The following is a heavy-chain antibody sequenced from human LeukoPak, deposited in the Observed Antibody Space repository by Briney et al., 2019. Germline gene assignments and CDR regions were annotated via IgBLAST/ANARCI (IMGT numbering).Heavy chain of an antibody. CDR3: ARDGHDTSGYYWAWSFDL. D-gene: IGHD3-22*01. J-gene: IGHJ2*01. CDR1: GFTFSSYG. Sequence: TGGSLRLSCAASGFTFSSYGMHWVRQAPGKGLEWVAVISYDGSNKYYADSVKGRFTISRDNSKNTLYLQMNSLRAEDTAVYYCARDGHDTSGYYWAWSFDLWGRGTLVTVSS. V-gene: IGHV3-30*03. CDR2: ISYDGSNK.